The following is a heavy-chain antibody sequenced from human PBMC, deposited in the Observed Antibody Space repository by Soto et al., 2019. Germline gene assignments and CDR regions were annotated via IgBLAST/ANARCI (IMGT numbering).Heavy chain of an antibody. CDR1: GYTFTSYD. V-gene: IGHV1-8*01. CDR3: ARDMRTRSMDV. CDR2: MNPNGGNT. J-gene: IGHJ6*02. Sequence: QVQLVQSGAEVKKPGASVKVSCKASGYTFTSYDINWVRQATGQGLEWMGWMNPNGGNTGYAQKSQVRVSMTRNTPISTAYVELSSLRSEDTAVCYCARDMRTRSMDVWGQGTAVTVSS.